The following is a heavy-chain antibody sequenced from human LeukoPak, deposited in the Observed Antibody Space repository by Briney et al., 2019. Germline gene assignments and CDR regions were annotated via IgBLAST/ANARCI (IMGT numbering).Heavy chain of an antibody. D-gene: IGHD6-19*01. CDR2: IRYDGSNK. CDR3: AAPTGGIVGWLVLDFDY. Sequence: QTGGSLRLSCAESGFNFSSDGMHWVRQAPGKGLEWVAFIRYDGSNKYYADSVKGRFTISRDNSKNTLYLQMNSLRAEDTAVYYCAAPTGGIVGWLVLDFDYWGQGTLATVSS. CDR1: GFNFSSDG. V-gene: IGHV3-30*02. J-gene: IGHJ4*02.